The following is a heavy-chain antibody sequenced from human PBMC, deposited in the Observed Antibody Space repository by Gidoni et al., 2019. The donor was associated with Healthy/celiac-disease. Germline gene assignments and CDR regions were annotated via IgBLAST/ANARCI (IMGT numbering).Heavy chain of an antibody. Sequence: QVQLVQSGAEVKKPGASVKVSCKASGYTFTGYYMHWVRQAPGQGLEWMGWINPNSGGTNYAQKFQGRVTMTRDTSISTAYMELSRLRSDDTAVYYCARGFPGTTGTTRDYYYYGMDVWGQGTTVTVSS. CDR1: GYTFTGYY. J-gene: IGHJ6*02. CDR3: ARGFPGTTGTTRDYYYYGMDV. CDR2: INPNSGGT. V-gene: IGHV1-2*02. D-gene: IGHD1-1*01.